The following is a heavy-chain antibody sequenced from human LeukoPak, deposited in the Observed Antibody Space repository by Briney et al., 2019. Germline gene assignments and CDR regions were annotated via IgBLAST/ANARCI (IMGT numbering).Heavy chain of an antibody. CDR1: GFTFSSYG. D-gene: IGHD4-17*01. CDR2: ISYDGSNK. V-gene: IGHV3-30*18. J-gene: IGHJ4*02. Sequence: GGSLRLSCAASGFTFSSYGMHWVRQAPGKGLEWVAVISYDGSNKYHADSVKGRFTISRDNSKNTLYLQMNSLRAEDTAPYYCANLYGDSGLDYWGQGTLVTVSS. CDR3: ANLYGDSGLDY.